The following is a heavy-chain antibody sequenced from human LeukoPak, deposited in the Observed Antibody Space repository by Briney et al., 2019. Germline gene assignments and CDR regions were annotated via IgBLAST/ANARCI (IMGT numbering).Heavy chain of an antibody. CDR3: ARGGDSSGYCYFDY. D-gene: IGHD3-22*01. J-gene: IGHJ4*02. Sequence: SQTLSLTCTVSGGSLSSGDYYWSWIRQPPGKGLEWIGYIYYSGSTYYNPSLKSRVTISVDTSKNQFSLKLSSVTAADTAVYYCARGGDSSGYCYFDYWGQGTLVTVSS. CDR2: IYYSGST. CDR1: GGSLSSGDYY. V-gene: IGHV4-30-4*01.